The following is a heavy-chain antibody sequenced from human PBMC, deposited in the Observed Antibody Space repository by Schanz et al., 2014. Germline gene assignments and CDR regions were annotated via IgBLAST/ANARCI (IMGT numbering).Heavy chain of an antibody. Sequence: QVRMVQSGAEVKKPGASVKVSCKASGYIFGSHGMTWVRQAPGQGPELMGWINAHTGNTQYAQKFQGRVNMTRDTVTTTVHLELTRLRTDDTAIYYCARVHIATYHYNSPGAFDIWGQGTRVTVSS. V-gene: IGHV1-18*01. D-gene: IGHD3-10*01. CDR3: ARVHIATYHYNSPGAFDI. CDR1: GYIFGSHG. CDR2: INAHTGNT. J-gene: IGHJ3*02.